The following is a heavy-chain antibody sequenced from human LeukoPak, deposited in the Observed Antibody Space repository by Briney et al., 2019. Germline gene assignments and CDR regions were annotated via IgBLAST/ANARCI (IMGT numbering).Heavy chain of an antibody. Sequence: HPGGSLRLSCAASGFTFSSYAMSWVRQAPGKGLEWVSAISGSGGSTYCADSVKGRFTISRDNSKNTLYLQMNSLRAEDTAVYYCAKDMRFDWTPYYFDYWGQGTLVTVSS. CDR1: GFTFSSYA. V-gene: IGHV3-23*01. CDR2: ISGSGGST. J-gene: IGHJ4*02. D-gene: IGHD3-9*01. CDR3: AKDMRFDWTPYYFDY.